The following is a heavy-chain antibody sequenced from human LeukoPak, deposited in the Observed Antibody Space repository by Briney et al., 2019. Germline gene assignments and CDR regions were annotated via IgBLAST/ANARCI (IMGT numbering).Heavy chain of an antibody. V-gene: IGHV4-59*08. CDR2: IYYSGST. D-gene: IGHD5-18*01. CDR3: ASSVDSAMVYY. CDR1: GGSISSYY. J-gene: IGHJ4*02. Sequence: SETLSLTCTVSGGSISSYYWSWIRQPPGKGLEWIGYIYYSGSTNYNPSLKSRVTISVDTSKNQFSLKLSSVTAADTAVYYCASSVDSAMVYYWGQGTLVTVSS.